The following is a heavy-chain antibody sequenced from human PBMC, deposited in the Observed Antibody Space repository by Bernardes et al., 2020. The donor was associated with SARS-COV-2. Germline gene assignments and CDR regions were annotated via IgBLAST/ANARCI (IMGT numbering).Heavy chain of an antibody. Sequence: SETLSLTCTVSGGSISSGDSFWTWIRQPPGKGLEWIGFIFDSGNTYYNPSLKSRLTLSLDMSENQFSLTLTSVTAADTAVYYCARDSGLLHRSGSHSQRRGPDAFDVWGQGKMVTVSS. CDR3: ARDSGLLHRSGSHSQRRGPDAFDV. CDR1: GGSISSGDSF. CDR2: IFDSGNT. V-gene: IGHV4-30-4*01. D-gene: IGHD3-10*01. J-gene: IGHJ3*01.